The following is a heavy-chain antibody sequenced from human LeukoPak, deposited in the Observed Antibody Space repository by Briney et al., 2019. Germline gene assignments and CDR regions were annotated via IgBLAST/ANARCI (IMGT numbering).Heavy chain of an antibody. J-gene: IGHJ4*02. V-gene: IGHV3-30*03. CDR3: AGGAGFLIDY. CDR2: ISYDGSNK. D-gene: IGHD2/OR15-2a*01. CDR1: GFTFSSYG. Sequence: GRSLRLSCAASGFTFSSYGMHWVRQAPGKGLEWVAVISYDGSNKYYADSVKGRFTISRDNAKNSLYLQMNSLRADDTAVYFCAGGAGFLIDYWGQGALVTVSS.